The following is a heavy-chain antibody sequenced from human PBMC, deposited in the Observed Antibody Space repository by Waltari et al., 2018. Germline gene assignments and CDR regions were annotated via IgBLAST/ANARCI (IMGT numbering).Heavy chain of an antibody. CDR1: GGTFNSLV. D-gene: IGHD2-15*01. CDR2: IIPLLGTP. CDR3: ATGERSHTFVGGFSPSGSTEYFDY. V-gene: IGHV1-69*08. J-gene: IGHJ1*01. Sequence: QVQLVQSGAEVKKPGSSVTVSCKASGGTFNSLVVSWLRQAPGQGPEWMGRIIPLLGTPNYSHNFQGRVTIAADRSTTTAYLELSSLTYEDTAVYYCATGERSHTFVGGFSPSGSTEYFDYWGQGTLVTVSS.